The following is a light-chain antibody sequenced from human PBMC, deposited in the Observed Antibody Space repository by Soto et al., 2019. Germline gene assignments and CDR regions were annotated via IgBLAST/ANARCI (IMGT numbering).Light chain of an antibody. J-gene: IGLJ1*01. V-gene: IGLV2-14*01. CDR1: SSDVGDYNY. CDR2: DVS. Sequence: QSALTQPASVSGSPGQSITISCTGNSSDVGDYNYVSWYQQHPGKAPKLMLYDVSNRPSGISNRFSGSKSGNTASLTISGLQAEDEADYYCSSYTSSSTLFGTGTKVTVL. CDR3: SSYTSSSTL.